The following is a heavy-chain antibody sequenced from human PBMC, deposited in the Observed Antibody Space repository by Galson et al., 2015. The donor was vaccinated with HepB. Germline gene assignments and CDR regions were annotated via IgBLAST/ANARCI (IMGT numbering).Heavy chain of an antibody. Sequence: SLRLSCAASGFTFSDYYMSWIRQAPGKGLEWVSYISSSSSYTNYADSVKGRFTISRDNAKNSLYLQMNSLRAEDTAVYYCARSEPIAVAGPYGMDVWGQGTTVTVSS. V-gene: IGHV3-11*06. J-gene: IGHJ6*02. CDR1: GFTFSDYY. D-gene: IGHD6-19*01. CDR3: ARSEPIAVAGPYGMDV. CDR2: ISSSSSYT.